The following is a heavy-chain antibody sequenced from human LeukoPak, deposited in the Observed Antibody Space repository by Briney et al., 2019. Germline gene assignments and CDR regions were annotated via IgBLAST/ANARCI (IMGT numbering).Heavy chain of an antibody. D-gene: IGHD6-13*01. CDR3: AKDCIAAARYYYGMDV. CDR1: GFTFSSYG. J-gene: IGHJ6*02. V-gene: IGHV3-30*18. Sequence: GGSLRLSCAASGFTFSSYGMHWVPEAPGKGLGRGAVISYDGSNKYYADSVKGRFTISRDNSKNMLYLQMNSLRAEDTAVYYCAKDCIAAARYYYGMDVWGQGTTVTVSS. CDR2: ISYDGSNK.